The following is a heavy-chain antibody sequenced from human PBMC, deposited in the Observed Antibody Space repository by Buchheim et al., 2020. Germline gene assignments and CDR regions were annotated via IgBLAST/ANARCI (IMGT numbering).Heavy chain of an antibody. J-gene: IGHJ6*02. CDR1: GFTFSSYW. CDR2: IKHDGSEK. V-gene: IGHV3-7*01. Sequence: EVQLVESGGGLVQPGGSLRLSCAASGFTFSSYWMSWVRQAPGKGLEWVANIKHDGSEKYYVDSVKGRFTLSRDNAKNSLYLQMNSLRAEDTAVYYCARERGYSGYDILYYYYGMDVWGQGTT. CDR3: ARERGYSGYDILYYYYGMDV. D-gene: IGHD5-12*01.